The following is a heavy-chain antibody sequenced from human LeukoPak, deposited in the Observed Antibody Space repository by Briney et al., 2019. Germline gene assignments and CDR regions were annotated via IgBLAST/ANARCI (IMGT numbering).Heavy chain of an antibody. V-gene: IGHV1-69*04. CDR2: IIPILGIA. D-gene: IGHD2-15*01. CDR1: GGTFSSYA. Sequence: SVKVSCKASGGTFSSYAISWVRQAPGQGLEWMGRIIPILGIANYAQKFQGRVTITADKSTSTAYMELSSLRSEDTAVYYCARDPEGSGNWFDTWGQGTLVTVSS. J-gene: IGHJ5*02. CDR3: ARDPEGSGNWFDT.